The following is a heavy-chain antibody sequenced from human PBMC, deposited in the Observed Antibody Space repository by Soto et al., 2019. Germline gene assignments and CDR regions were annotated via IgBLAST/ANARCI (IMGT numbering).Heavy chain of an antibody. CDR3: AKEVPYDYVWGSYQLPDY. CDR1: GFTFSSYA. Sequence: GGSLRLSCAASGFTFSSYAMSWVRQAPGKGLEWVSAISGSGGSTYYADSVKGRFTISRDNSKNTLYLQMNSLRAEDTAVYYCAKEVPYDYVWGSYQLPDYWGQGTLVTVSS. CDR2: ISGSGGST. J-gene: IGHJ4*02. V-gene: IGHV3-23*01. D-gene: IGHD3-16*02.